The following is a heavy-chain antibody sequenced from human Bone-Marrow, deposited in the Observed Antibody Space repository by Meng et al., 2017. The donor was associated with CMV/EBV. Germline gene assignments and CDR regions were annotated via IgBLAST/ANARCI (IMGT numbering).Heavy chain of an antibody. CDR1: GGSISSSSYY. D-gene: IGHD2-21*01. CDR2: IYYSGST. V-gene: IGHV4-39*07. J-gene: IGHJ5*02. Sequence: SETLSLTCTVSGGSISSSSYYWGWIRQPPGKGLEWIGSIYYSGSTYYNPSLKSRVTISVDTSQNQFSLTLSAVTAADTAVYYCARVLCILWGGGGNNWFDPWGQGTLVTVSS. CDR3: ARVLCILWGGGGNNWFDP.